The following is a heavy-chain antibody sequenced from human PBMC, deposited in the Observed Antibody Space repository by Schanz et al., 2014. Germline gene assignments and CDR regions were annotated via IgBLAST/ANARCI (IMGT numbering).Heavy chain of an antibody. CDR2: IGTSGGT. V-gene: IGHV3-23*04. J-gene: IGHJ3*01. CDR1: GITFSSHS. Sequence: VQLVDSGGGLVKPGGSLRLSCTASGITFSSHSFNWVRQAPGKGLEWVSTIGTSGGTNYAESVKGRFTISRDNSKNTLYLQMNSLRAEDTAVYYCARETTIITGGAFDVWGQGTMVTVSS. D-gene: IGHD3-9*01. CDR3: ARETTIITGGAFDV.